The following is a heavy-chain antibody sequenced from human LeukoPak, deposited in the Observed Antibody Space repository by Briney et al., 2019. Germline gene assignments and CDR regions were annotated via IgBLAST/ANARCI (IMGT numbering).Heavy chain of an antibody. CDR1: GYTFTSYA. J-gene: IGHJ4*02. D-gene: IGHD4-23*01. V-gene: IGHV1-2*02. CDR3: ATISYGGNYFDY. CDR2: INPNSGGT. Sequence: GASVKVSCKASGYTFTSYAMNWVRQAPGQGLEWMGWINPNSGGTNYAQKFQGRVTMTRDTSISTAYMELSRLRSDDTAVYYCATISYGGNYFDYWGQGTLVTVSS.